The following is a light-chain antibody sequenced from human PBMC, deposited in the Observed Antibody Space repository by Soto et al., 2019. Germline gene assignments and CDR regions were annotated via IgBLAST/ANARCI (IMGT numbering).Light chain of an antibody. CDR1: ETISTF. CDR2: AAS. J-gene: IGKJ2*01. V-gene: IGKV1-39*01. CDR3: QQCNSFPYT. Sequence: DIQMTQSPSSLSASVGDRVTLTCRASETISTFLNWYQHKPGRAPKLLIYAASRLQSGVPSRFSGSGSGTDFTLTINGLQPEDFASYYCQQCNSFPYTFGQGTRLEIK.